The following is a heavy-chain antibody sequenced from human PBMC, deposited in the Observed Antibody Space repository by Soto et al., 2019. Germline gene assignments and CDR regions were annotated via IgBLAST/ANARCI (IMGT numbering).Heavy chain of an antibody. CDR1: GGTFSSYA. J-gene: IGHJ6*02. CDR2: IIPIFGTA. V-gene: IGHV1-69*12. D-gene: IGHD2-2*01. Sequence: QVQLVQSGAEVKKPGSSVKVSCKASGGTFSSYAISWVRQAPGQGLEWMGGIIPIFGTANYAQKFQGRVTITADESTRTAYMELSSLRSEDTAVYYCAREMYCISTSCYGNYYYGMDVWGQGTTVTVSS. CDR3: AREMYCISTSCYGNYYYGMDV.